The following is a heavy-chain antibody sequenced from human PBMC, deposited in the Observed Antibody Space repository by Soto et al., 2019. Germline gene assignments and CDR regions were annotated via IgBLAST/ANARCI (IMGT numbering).Heavy chain of an antibody. V-gene: IGHV1-18*04. Sequence: ASVQVSCKASGYTFTSYGISGVRQAPGQGLEWMGWISAYNGNTNYAQKLQGRVTMTTDTSTSTAYMELRSLRSDDTAVYYCARFYCSSTSCQGWFDPWGQGTLVTVSS. CDR3: ARFYCSSTSCQGWFDP. CDR2: ISAYNGNT. J-gene: IGHJ5*02. CDR1: GYTFTSYG. D-gene: IGHD2-2*01.